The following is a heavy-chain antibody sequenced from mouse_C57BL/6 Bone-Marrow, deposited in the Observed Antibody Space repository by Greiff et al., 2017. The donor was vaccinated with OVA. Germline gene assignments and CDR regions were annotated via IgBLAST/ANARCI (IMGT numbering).Heavy chain of an antibody. Sequence: VQLKQPGAELVKPGASVKLSCKASGYTFTSYWMHWVKQRPGQGLEWIGMIHPNSGGTNYNEKFKSKATLTVDKSSSTAYMQLSSLTSEDSAVYYCARGGIYDGYSPDYFDYWGQGTTLTVSS. CDR1: GYTFTSYW. CDR2: IHPNSGGT. J-gene: IGHJ2*01. CDR3: ARGGIYDGYSPDYFDY. D-gene: IGHD2-3*01. V-gene: IGHV1-64*01.